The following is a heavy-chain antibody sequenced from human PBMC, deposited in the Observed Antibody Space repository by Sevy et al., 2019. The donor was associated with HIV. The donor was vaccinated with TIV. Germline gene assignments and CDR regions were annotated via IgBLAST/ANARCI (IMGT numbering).Heavy chain of an antibody. V-gene: IGHV1-69*13. D-gene: IGHD6-19*01. Sequence: ASVKVSCKASGGTFSTDALSWVRQAPGQRLEWMGRIIPIFSTTKYAQKFQGRVTIIADASTSTAYMELSSLISEDTAVYYCARVPGIALAGLIYYFDYWGQGTLVTVSS. CDR1: GGTFSTDA. J-gene: IGHJ4*02. CDR2: IIPIFSTT. CDR3: ARVPGIALAGLIYYFDY.